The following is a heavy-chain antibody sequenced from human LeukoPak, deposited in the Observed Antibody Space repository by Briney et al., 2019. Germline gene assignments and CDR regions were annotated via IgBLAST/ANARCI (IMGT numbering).Heavy chain of an antibody. J-gene: IGHJ4*02. Sequence: SETLSLTCTVSRYSISGGYYWGWIRQPPGKGLEWIGSFYHSGSSYYNPSLKIRVTISVDTSKLQFSLKLSSVTAADTAVYYCVSDSRSWYEGGVGDYWGQGTLVTVSS. CDR1: RYSISGGYY. D-gene: IGHD6-13*01. V-gene: IGHV4-38-2*02. CDR2: FYHSGSS. CDR3: VSDSRSWYEGGVGDY.